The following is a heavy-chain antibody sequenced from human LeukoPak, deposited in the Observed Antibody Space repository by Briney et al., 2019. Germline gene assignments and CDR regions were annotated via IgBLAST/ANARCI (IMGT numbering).Heavy chain of an antibody. V-gene: IGHV3-30*02. CDR1: GFTFSSYG. Sequence: GGSLRLSCAAPGFTFSSYGMHWVRQAPGKGLQWLAFIRYGESEQYYLDSVKGRFTISRDNSKNTVYLQLNSLRSEDTAMYYCVKEGFDPWGQGTLVTVSS. CDR2: IRYGESEQ. CDR3: VKEGFDP. J-gene: IGHJ5*02.